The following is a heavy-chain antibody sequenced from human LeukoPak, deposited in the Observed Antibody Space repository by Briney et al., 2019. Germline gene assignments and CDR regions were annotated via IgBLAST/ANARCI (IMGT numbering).Heavy chain of an antibody. Sequence: SETLSLTCTVSGGSISSYYWSWIRQPAGKGLEWIGRIYTSGSTNYNPSLKSRVTISVDTSKNQFSLKLSPVTAADTAVYYCARGGSVPAAANGIYYYYGMHVWGQGTTVTVSS. CDR2: IYTSGST. J-gene: IGHJ6*02. CDR3: ARGGSVPAAANGIYYYYGMHV. V-gene: IGHV4-4*07. CDR1: GGSISSYY. D-gene: IGHD2-2*01.